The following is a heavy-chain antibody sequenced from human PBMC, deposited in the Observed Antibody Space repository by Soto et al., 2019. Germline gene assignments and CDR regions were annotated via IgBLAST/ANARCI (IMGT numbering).Heavy chain of an antibody. Sequence: QVQLVESGGGVVQPGRSLRLSCAASGFTFSRYSMNWVRQAPGKGLEWVAVISFEGNNKYYADSVKGRFTISRDDSNNTLYLQMNTLRSEDTAVYYCARDILPQWLTSSFFDFWGQGTLVTVSS. D-gene: IGHD6-19*01. J-gene: IGHJ4*02. V-gene: IGHV3-30-3*01. CDR2: ISFEGNNK. CDR1: GFTFSRYS. CDR3: ARDILPQWLTSSFFDF.